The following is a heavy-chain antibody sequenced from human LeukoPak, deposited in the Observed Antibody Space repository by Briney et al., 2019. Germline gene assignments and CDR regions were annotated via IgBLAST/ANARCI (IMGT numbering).Heavy chain of an antibody. D-gene: IGHD3-22*01. CDR3: ARDGRASDSSGYYDDAFDI. J-gene: IGHJ3*02. CDR2: IYYSGST. Sequence: SETLSLTCTVSGGSISSGGYYWSWIRQHPGKGLEWIGYIYYSGSTYYNPSLKSRVTISVDTSKNQFSLKLSSVTAADTAVYYCARDGRASDSSGYYDDAFDIWAKGQWSPSLQ. CDR1: GGSISSGGYY. V-gene: IGHV4-31*03.